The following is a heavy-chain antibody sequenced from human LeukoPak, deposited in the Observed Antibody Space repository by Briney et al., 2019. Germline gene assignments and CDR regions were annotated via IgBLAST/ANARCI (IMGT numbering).Heavy chain of an antibody. V-gene: IGHV4-59*01. CDR3: ARWDGGGLMGTLDY. Sequence: PPETLSLTCTVSGDSISRYYWSWIRHSPGKGLEWIGYIHYSGSTNYSPSLQSRVTISLDTSRNQFSLKLTSVTTADTAVYYCARWDGGGLMGTLDYWGQGTLVTVSS. J-gene: IGHJ4*02. CDR1: GDSISRYY. CDR2: IHYSGST. D-gene: IGHD1-26*01.